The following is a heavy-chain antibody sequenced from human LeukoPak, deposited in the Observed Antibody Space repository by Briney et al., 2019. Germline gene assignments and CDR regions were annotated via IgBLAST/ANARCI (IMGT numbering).Heavy chain of an antibody. CDR3: ARGAAIYYYYYGMDV. CDR2: INHSGST. J-gene: IGHJ6*02. CDR1: GGSFSGYY. V-gene: IGHV4-34*01. Sequence: PSETLSLTCAVYGGSFSGYYWSWIRQPPGKGLEWIGEINHSGSTNYNPSLKSRVTISVDTSKNQFSLKLSSVTAADTAVYYCARGAAIYYYYYGMDVWGQGTTVTVSS. D-gene: IGHD2-15*01.